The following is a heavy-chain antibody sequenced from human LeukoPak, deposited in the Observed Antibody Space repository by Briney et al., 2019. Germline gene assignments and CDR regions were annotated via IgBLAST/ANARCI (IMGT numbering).Heavy chain of an antibody. V-gene: IGHV3-11*01. CDR3: AREAVTPYYGMDV. D-gene: IGHD3-10*01. Sequence: GGSLRLSCAASGFTFSDYYMSWIRQAPGKGLEWVSYISSSGSTIYYADSVKGRFTISRDNAKNSLYLQMNSLRAEDTAAYYCAREAVTPYYGMDVWGQGTTVTVSS. J-gene: IGHJ6*02. CDR1: GFTFSDYY. CDR2: ISSSGSTI.